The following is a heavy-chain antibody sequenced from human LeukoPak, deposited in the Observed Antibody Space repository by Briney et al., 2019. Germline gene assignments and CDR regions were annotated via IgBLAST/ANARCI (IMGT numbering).Heavy chain of an antibody. D-gene: IGHD4-17*01. Sequence: PGGSLRLSCAASGFTFSDYYMSWIRQAPGKGLEWVSYISSSGSTIYYADSVKGRFTISRDNAKNSLYLQMNSLRAEDTAVYYCARERTDYGVYAFDIWGRGTMVTVSS. J-gene: IGHJ3*02. CDR2: ISSSGSTI. CDR3: ARERTDYGVYAFDI. V-gene: IGHV3-11*01. CDR1: GFTFSDYY.